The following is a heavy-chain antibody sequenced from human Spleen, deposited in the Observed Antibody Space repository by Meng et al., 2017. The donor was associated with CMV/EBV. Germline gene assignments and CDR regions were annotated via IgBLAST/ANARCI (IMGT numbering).Heavy chain of an antibody. CDR1: GFTFSTYE. D-gene: IGHD3-10*01. CDR3: AREYWFGELSPDAFDI. Sequence: GGSLRLSCAAFGFTFSTYEINWVRQAPGKGLDWVSYISSSGYTIYYSDSVKGRFTVSRDNARNSLFLQMNSLRAEDTAVYYCAREYWFGELSPDAFDIWGHGTMVTVSS. J-gene: IGHJ3*02. CDR2: ISSSGYTI. V-gene: IGHV3-48*03.